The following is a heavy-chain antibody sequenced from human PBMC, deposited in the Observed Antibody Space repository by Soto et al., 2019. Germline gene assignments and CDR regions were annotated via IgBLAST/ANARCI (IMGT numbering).Heavy chain of an antibody. CDR3: AKHESSSWYKNDAFDI. Sequence: EVQLLESGGDLVQPGGSLRLSCAAFGFTFSSYAMSWVRQAPGKGLEWVSSISGGGGDTADFADSVKGRFTISRDNSKDTLHLHMNSLRAEDTALYYCAKHESSSWYKNDAFDIWGQGTMVTVSS. CDR1: GFTFSSYA. J-gene: IGHJ3*02. V-gene: IGHV3-23*01. CDR2: ISGGGGDTA. D-gene: IGHD6-13*01.